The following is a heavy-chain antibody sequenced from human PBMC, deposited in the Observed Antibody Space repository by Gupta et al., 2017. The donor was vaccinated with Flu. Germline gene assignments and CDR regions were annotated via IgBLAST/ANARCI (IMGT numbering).Heavy chain of an antibody. D-gene: IGHD4-17*01. J-gene: IGHJ4*02. V-gene: IGHV3-74*03. Sequence: ASGFTLSTSYLQWVRQAPGKGLVWVSRINPDGSSTTYAESVKGRFTISRDNAKNTLYLQMNSLGDDDTAVYYCATVTSGCWGQGTLVTVSS. CDR2: INPDGSST. CDR1: GFTLSTSY. CDR3: ATVTSGC.